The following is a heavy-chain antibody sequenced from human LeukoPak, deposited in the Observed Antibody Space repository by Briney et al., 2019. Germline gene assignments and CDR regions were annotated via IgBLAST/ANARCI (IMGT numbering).Heavy chain of an antibody. J-gene: IGHJ4*02. Sequence: GGSLRLSCAASGFIFSRNSMNWVRQAPGKGLEWVSGIVGSGVTTYYADSVKGRFTISRDSSKNTLFLQMNRLRPEDAAVYYCAKAPVTTCRGAFCYPFDYWGLGTLVTVSS. V-gene: IGHV3-23*01. CDR1: GFIFSRNS. D-gene: IGHD2-15*01. CDR2: IVGSGVTT. CDR3: AKAPVTTCRGAFCYPFDY.